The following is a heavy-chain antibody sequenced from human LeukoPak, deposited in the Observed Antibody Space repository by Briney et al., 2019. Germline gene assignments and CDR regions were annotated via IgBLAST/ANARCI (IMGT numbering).Heavy chain of an antibody. Sequence: ASVKVSCKASGYTFTGYYMHWVRQATGQGLEWMGWMNPDSGNTGYAQKFQGRVTMTRNTSINTAYMELSSLRSEDTAVYYCARGVRKCTSTSCYVYWFDPWGQGTLVTVSS. V-gene: IGHV1-8*02. CDR3: ARGVRKCTSTSCYVYWFDP. CDR1: GYTFTGYY. J-gene: IGHJ5*02. CDR2: MNPDSGNT. D-gene: IGHD2-2*01.